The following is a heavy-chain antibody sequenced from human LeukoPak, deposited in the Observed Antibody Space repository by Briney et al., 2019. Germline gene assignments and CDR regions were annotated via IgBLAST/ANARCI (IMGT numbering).Heavy chain of an antibody. CDR1: GFTFSSYS. CDR2: ISSSSSTI. Sequence: GGSLRLSCAASGFTFSSYSMNWARQAPGKGLEWVSYISSSSSTIYYADSVKGRFTISRDNAKNSLYLQMNSLRAEDTAVYYCTSLRTAVPHAGEAYDIWGQGTLVTVSS. V-gene: IGHV3-48*04. D-gene: IGHD2-2*01. CDR3: TSLRTAVPHAGEAYDI. J-gene: IGHJ3*02.